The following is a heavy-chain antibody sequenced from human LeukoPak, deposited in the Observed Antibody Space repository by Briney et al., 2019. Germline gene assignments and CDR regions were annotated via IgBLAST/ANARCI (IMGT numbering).Heavy chain of an antibody. V-gene: IGHV1-69*13. Sequence: ASVKVSCKASGGTFSSYAISWVRQAPGQGLEWMGGIIPIFGTANYAQKFQDRVTITADESTSRAYMEVSRLRSEDRAVYYCARGFTVPTWTLDYWGQGTLVTVSS. D-gene: IGHD4-17*01. CDR1: GGTFSSYA. J-gene: IGHJ4*02. CDR3: ARGFTVPTWTLDY. CDR2: IIPIFGTA.